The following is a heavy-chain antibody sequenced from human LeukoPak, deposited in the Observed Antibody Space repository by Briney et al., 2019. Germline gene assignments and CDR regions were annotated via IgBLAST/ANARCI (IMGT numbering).Heavy chain of an antibody. CDR3: ARHVGGEGAPNGFDY. CDR1: GYSFTSYW. CDR2: IYPGDSDT. D-gene: IGHD2-8*01. Sequence: GESLKISCKGSGYSFTSYWIGWVRQMPGKGLEWMGIIYPGDSDTRYSPSFQGQVTISADKSISTAYLQWSSLKASDTAMYYCARHVGGEGAPNGFDYWGQGTLVTVSS. V-gene: IGHV5-51*01. J-gene: IGHJ4*02.